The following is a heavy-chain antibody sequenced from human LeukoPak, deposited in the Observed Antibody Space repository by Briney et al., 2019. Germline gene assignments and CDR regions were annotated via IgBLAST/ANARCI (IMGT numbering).Heavy chain of an antibody. CDR2: ISGSAATI. Sequence: PGGSLRLSCAASGFTFSNYGMTWVRQAPGKGLEWVSSISGSAATISYADSVKGRFTISRDNSKNTLSLQMNSLRAEDTAVYYCAKGGRGQQLVLWGSIVWFDPWGQGTLVTVSS. CDR1: GFTFSNYG. CDR3: AKGGRGQQLVLWGSIVWFDP. V-gene: IGHV3-23*01. J-gene: IGHJ5*02. D-gene: IGHD6-13*01.